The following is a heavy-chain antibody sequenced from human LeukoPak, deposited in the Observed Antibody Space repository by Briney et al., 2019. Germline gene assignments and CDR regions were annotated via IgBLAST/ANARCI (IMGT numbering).Heavy chain of an antibody. CDR2: ISSSSSYI. J-gene: IGHJ1*01. CDR1: GFTFSSYS. D-gene: IGHD5-18*01. V-gene: IGHV3-21*01. CDR3: ARRGYSYGQEYFQH. Sequence: GGSLRLSCAASGFTFSSYSMNWVRQASGKGLEWVSSISSSSSYIYYADSVKGRFTISRDNAKNSLYLQMNSLRAEDTAVYYCARRGYSYGQEYFQHWGQGTLVTVSS.